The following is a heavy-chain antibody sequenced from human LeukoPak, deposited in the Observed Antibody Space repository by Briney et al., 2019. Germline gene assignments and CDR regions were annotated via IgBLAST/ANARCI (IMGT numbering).Heavy chain of an antibody. CDR2: ISYDGSNK. CDR3: ARDQYYYDSSGYYSSFDY. Sequence: GGSLRLSCAASGFTFSSYGMHWVRQAPGKGLEWVAVISYDGSNKYYADSVKGRFTISRDNSKNTLYLQMNSLRAEDTAVYYCARDQYYYDSSGYYSSFDYWGQGTLVTVSS. V-gene: IGHV3-30*03. J-gene: IGHJ4*02. D-gene: IGHD3-22*01. CDR1: GFTFSSYG.